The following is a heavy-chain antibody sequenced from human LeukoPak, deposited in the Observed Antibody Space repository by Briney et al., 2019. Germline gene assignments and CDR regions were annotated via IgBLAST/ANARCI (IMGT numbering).Heavy chain of an antibody. D-gene: IGHD3-10*01. CDR3: ARDLRLWFGDYYGMDV. V-gene: IGHV3-33*01. J-gene: IGHJ6*04. Sequence: GRSLRLSCAASGFTFSSYGMHWVRQAPGKGLEWVAVIWYDGSNKYYADSVKGRFTISRDNSKNTLYLQMNSLRAEDTAVYYCARDLRLWFGDYYGMDVWGKGTTVTVSS. CDR1: GFTFSSYG. CDR2: IWYDGSNK.